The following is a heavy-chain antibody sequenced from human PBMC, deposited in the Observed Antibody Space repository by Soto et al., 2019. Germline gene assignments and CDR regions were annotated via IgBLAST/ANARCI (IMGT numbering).Heavy chain of an antibody. V-gene: IGHV1-2*04. CDR1: GYTFTGYY. CDR3: ARPLIEVAGKGQTSSGMEV. CDR2: INPNSGGT. Sequence: ASVKVSCKASGYTFTGYYMHWVRQAPGQGLEWMGWINPNSGGTNYAQKFQGWVTMTRDTSISTAYMELSRLRSDDTAVYYCARPLIEVAGKGQTSSGMEVWGQGTTSTFS. J-gene: IGHJ6*02. D-gene: IGHD3-22*01.